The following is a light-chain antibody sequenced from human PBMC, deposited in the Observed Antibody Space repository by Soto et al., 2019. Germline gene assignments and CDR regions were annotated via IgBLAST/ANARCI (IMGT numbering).Light chain of an antibody. CDR1: QTGFSTY. CDR3: HQYGNSPWT. V-gene: IGKV3-20*01. Sequence: EIVLTQSPGTLSLSPGERATLSCRASQTGFSTYLAWFQQKPGQATRLLIYGASSRAAGIPDRFSGSGSGTDFTLTINRLEPEDFAVYYCHQYGNSPWTLGQGTKVEIK. CDR2: GAS. J-gene: IGKJ1*01.